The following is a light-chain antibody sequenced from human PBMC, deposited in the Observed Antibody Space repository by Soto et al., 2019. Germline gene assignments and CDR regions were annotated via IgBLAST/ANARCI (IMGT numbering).Light chain of an antibody. CDR1: QSISSW. CDR2: DAS. Sequence: DIQMTQSPSTLSASVGDRVTITCRASQSISSWVAWYQQKPGKAPKLLIYDASSLESGVPSRFSGSGSGTEFTRTISSLQPDDFATYYCEQYNSYSPTFGQGTKLEIK. V-gene: IGKV1-5*01. J-gene: IGKJ2*01. CDR3: EQYNSYSPT.